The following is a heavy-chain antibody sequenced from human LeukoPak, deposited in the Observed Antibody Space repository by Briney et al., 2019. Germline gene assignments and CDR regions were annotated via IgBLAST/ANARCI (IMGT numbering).Heavy chain of an antibody. CDR3: ARSPADCSGGSCHPEGYYYYYYGMDV. V-gene: IGHV1-18*01. CDR2: ISAYNGNT. D-gene: IGHD2-15*01. Sequence: GASVKVSCKASGYTFTSYGISWVRQAPGQGLEWMGWISAYNGNTNYAQKLQGRVTMTTDTSTSTAYMELSSLRSEDTAVYYCARSPADCSGGSCHPEGYYYYYYGMDVWGQGITVTVSS. J-gene: IGHJ6*02. CDR1: GYTFTSYG.